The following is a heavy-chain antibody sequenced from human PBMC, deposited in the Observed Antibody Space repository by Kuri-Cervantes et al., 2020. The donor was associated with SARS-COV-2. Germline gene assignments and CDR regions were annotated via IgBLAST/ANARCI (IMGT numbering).Heavy chain of an antibody. CDR1: GFTFSSYA. CDR2: ISYDGSNK. V-gene: IGHV3-30-3*01. Sequence: GESLKISGAASGFTFSSYAMHWVRQAPGKGLEWVAVISYDGSNKYYADSVKGRFTISRDNSKNTLYLQMNSLRAEDTAVYYCARANYDFWSGYYPADYWGQGTLVTVSS. J-gene: IGHJ4*02. CDR3: ARANYDFWSGYYPADY. D-gene: IGHD3-3*01.